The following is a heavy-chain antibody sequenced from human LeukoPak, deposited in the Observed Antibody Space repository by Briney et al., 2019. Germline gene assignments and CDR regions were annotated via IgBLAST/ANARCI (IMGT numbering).Heavy chain of an antibody. CDR2: INPSAGST. CDR3: ARCSGGSRALRCYYGMDV. Sequence: ASVKVSCKASGYTFTSNYIHWMRQAPGQGLEWLGVINPSAGSTVYAQKFQGRVTLTRDMSTGAVYMELSSLRSEDAAVYYCARCSGGSRALRCYYGMDVWGQGTTATVSS. V-gene: IGHV1-46*01. CDR1: GYTFTSNY. D-gene: IGHD2-15*01. J-gene: IGHJ6*02.